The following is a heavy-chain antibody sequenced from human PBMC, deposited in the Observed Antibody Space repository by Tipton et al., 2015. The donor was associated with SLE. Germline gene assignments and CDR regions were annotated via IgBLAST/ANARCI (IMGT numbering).Heavy chain of an antibody. CDR2: IYYSGST. Sequence: TLSLTCTVSGGSISSYYWSWIRQPPGKGLEWIGFIYYSGSTNYSPSLKSRVTISVDTSKSQFSLKLSSVTAADTAVYYCARGSGEGDWFDPWGQGTLVTVSS. CDR1: GGSISSYY. CDR3: ARGSGEGDWFDP. J-gene: IGHJ5*02. V-gene: IGHV4-59*01. D-gene: IGHD1-26*01.